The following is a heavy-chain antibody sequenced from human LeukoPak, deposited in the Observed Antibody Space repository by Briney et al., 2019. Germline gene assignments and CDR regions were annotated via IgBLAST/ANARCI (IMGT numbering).Heavy chain of an antibody. CDR2: ISGSGDST. CDR1: GFTFSSYA. CDR3: AKTWLPYCGGDCYSDY. V-gene: IGHV3-23*01. D-gene: IGHD2-21*02. Sequence: PGGSLRLSCAASGFTFSSYAMSWVRQAPGKGLEWVSAISGSGDSTYYADSVKGRFTISRDNSKNTLYLQMNSLRAEDTAVYYCAKTWLPYCGGDCYSDYWGQGTLVTVSS. J-gene: IGHJ4*02.